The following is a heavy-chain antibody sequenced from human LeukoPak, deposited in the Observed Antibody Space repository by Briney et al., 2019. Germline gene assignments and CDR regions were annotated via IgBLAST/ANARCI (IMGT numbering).Heavy chain of an antibody. J-gene: IGHJ4*02. CDR1: GYTLTELS. CDR3: AIFSCSSTSCYYGY. V-gene: IGHV1-24*01. CDR2: FDPEDGET. Sequence: ASVKVSCKVSGYTLTELSMHWVRQAPGKGVEWMGGFDPEDGETIYAQKFQGRVTMTEDTSTDTAYMELSSLRSEDTAVYYCAIFSCSSTSCYYGYWGQGTLVTVSS. D-gene: IGHD2-2*01.